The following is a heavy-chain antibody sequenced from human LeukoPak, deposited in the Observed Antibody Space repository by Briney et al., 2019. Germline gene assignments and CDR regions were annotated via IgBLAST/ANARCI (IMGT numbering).Heavy chain of an antibody. CDR3: ASGSKLWKRIDY. Sequence: SETLSLTCTVSGGSISSYCWSWIRQPPGKGQEWIGYIYYSGSSNYNPSLESRVTISVDTSKNQFSLKLSSVTAADTGVYYCASGSKLWKRIDYWGQGTLVTVSS. CDR2: IYYSGSS. J-gene: IGHJ4*02. V-gene: IGHV4-59*08. D-gene: IGHD5-18*01. CDR1: GGSISSYC.